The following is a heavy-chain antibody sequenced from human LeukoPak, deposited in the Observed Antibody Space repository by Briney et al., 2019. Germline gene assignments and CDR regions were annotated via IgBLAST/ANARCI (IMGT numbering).Heavy chain of an antibody. J-gene: IGHJ4*02. D-gene: IGHD3-16*02. CDR2: INHSGST. CDR3: ARGLIWGSYRRTNYFDY. Sequence: SSETLSLTCAVYGGSFSGYYWSWIRQPPGKGLEWIGEINHSGSTNYNPSLKSRVTISVDTSKNQFSLKLSSVTAADTAVYYCARGLIWGSYRRTNYFDYWGQGTLVTVSS. CDR1: GGSFSGYY. V-gene: IGHV4-34*01.